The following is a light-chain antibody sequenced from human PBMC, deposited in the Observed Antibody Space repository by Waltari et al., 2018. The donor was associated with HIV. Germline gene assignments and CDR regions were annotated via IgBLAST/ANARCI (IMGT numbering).Light chain of an antibody. Sequence: QSALTQPPSASGSLGPSVTISCTGSNSDVGGYNYVSWYQQHPGKAPKLIISEVDKRPSGFPNRFSGSKSGNTASLTVSGLHTDDEAHYYCASYAVHDKAIFGGGTKLTVL. V-gene: IGLV2-8*01. CDR3: ASYAVHDKAI. CDR2: EVD. CDR1: NSDVGGYNY. J-gene: IGLJ2*01.